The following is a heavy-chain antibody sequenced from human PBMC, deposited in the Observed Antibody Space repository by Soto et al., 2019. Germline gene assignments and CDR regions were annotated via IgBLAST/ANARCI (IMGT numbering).Heavy chain of an antibody. CDR1: GYTFTSYG. D-gene: IGHD4-4*01. CDR3: ARVKKTVTTYHYYYYMDA. CDR2: ISAYNGNT. Sequence: ASVKVSCKASGYTFTSYGISWVRQAPGQGLEWMGWISAYNGNTNYAQKLQGRVTMTTDTSTSTAYMELRSLRSDDTAVYYCARVKKTVTTYHYYYYMDAWGKGTTVTVSS. J-gene: IGHJ6*03. V-gene: IGHV1-18*01.